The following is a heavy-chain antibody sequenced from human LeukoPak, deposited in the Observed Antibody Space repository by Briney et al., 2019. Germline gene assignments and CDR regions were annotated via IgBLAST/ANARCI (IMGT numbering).Heavy chain of an antibody. CDR1: GGSISSYY. Sequence: SETLSLTCTVSGGSISSYYWSWIRQPAGKGLEWIGRIYTSGSTNYNPSLKSRVTMSVDTSKNQSSLKLSSVTAADTAVYYCAKVREDSGYDYLYYYYYYYMDVWGKGTTVTVSS. J-gene: IGHJ6*03. V-gene: IGHV4-4*07. CDR2: IYTSGST. D-gene: IGHD5-12*01. CDR3: AKVREDSGYDYLYYYYYYYMDV.